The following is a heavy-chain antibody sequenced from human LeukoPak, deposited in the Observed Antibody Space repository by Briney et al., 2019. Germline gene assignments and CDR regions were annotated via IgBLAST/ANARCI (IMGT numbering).Heavy chain of an antibody. V-gene: IGHV3-7*01. CDR1: GFDFNNFW. Sequence: GGSLRLSCAASGFDFNNFWMSWVRQAPGKGLEWVTNIKEDGSEKYYVDSVKGRFTISRDNTKNSLYLQMDSLRVEDTAVYYCARGYEGNDYWGQGTLVTVSS. D-gene: IGHD2-2*01. J-gene: IGHJ4*02. CDR3: ARGYEGNDY. CDR2: IKEDGSEK.